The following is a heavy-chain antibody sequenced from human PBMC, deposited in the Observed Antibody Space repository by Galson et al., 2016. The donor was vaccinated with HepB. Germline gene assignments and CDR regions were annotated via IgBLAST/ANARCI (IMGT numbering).Heavy chain of an antibody. CDR2: NSHTGATT. V-gene: IGHV3-23*01. D-gene: IGHD2-15*01. CDR3: ARDPHSLDY. CDR1: GFTFGSYA. Sequence: SLRLSCAASGFTFGSYAITWVRQAPGKGLEWVSSNSHTGATTYYADSVKGRFTISRDNSKNTLFLQMNRLRDEDTAVYYCARDPHSLDYWGQGTLVTVSS. J-gene: IGHJ4*02.